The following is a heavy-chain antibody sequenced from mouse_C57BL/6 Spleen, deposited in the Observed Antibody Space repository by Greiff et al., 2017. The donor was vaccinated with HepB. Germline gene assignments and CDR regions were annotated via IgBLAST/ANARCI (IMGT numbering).Heavy chain of an antibody. V-gene: IGHV1-54*01. Sequence: QVQLKESGAELVRPGTSVKVSCKASGYAFTNYLIEWVKQRPGQGLEWIGVINPGSGGTNYNEKFKGKATLTADKSSSTAYMQLSSLTSEDSAVYFCARSKVVADYFDYWGQGTTLTVSS. CDR2: INPGSGGT. CDR1: GYAFTNYL. CDR3: ARSKVVADYFDY. J-gene: IGHJ2*01. D-gene: IGHD1-1*01.